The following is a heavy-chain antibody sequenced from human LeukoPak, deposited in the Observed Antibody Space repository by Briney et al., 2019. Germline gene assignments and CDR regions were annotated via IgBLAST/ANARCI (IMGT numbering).Heavy chain of an antibody. V-gene: IGHV3-33*06. CDR1: GFTFSNYG. Sequence: GGSLRLSCVASGFTFSNYGMHWVRQAPGNGLEWVAVIWSDGGNKFYRASVKGRFTISRDNSKNTLYLQMNSLSAEDTAVYYCAKGSTTFDYWDQGTLVTVSS. J-gene: IGHJ4*02. D-gene: IGHD2/OR15-2a*01. CDR3: AKGSTTFDY. CDR2: IWSDGGNK.